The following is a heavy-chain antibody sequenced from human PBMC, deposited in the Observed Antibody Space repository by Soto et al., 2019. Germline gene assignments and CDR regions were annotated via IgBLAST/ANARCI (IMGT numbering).Heavy chain of an antibody. D-gene: IGHD3-3*01. J-gene: IGHJ6*02. Sequence: SETLSLTCTVSGGSISSSSYYWGWIRQPPGKGLEWIGSIYYSGSTYYNPSLKSRVTISVDTSKNQFSLELSSVTAADTAVYYCARIYYDFWSGYYYYYGMDVWGQGTTVTVSS. CDR3: ARIYYDFWSGYYYYYGMDV. V-gene: IGHV4-39*01. CDR1: GGSISSSSYY. CDR2: IYYSGST.